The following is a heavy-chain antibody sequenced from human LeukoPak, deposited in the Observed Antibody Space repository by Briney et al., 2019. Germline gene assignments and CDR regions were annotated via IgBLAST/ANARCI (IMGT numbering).Heavy chain of an antibody. CDR2: VSYDGDKI. CDR1: GFTFSSYG. D-gene: IGHD6-19*01. V-gene: IGHV3-30*18. Sequence: GRSLRLSCAASGFTFSSYGMHWVRQAPGKGLEWVAVVSYDGDKIYYADSVKGRFTISRDNSRNTLYLQMNSLRTEDTATYYCAKELRSGWLYYFDYWGQGTLVTVSS. J-gene: IGHJ4*02. CDR3: AKELRSGWLYYFDY.